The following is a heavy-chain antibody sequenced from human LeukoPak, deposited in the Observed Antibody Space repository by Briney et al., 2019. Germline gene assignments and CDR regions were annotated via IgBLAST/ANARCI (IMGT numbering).Heavy chain of an antibody. CDR1: GGSFSSYY. D-gene: IGHD2-2*01. J-gene: IGHJ4*02. Sequence: PSETPSLTCAVYGGSFSSYYWTWIRQSPGKGLEWIGEIHHSGSTKYNPSLKSRVTISVDTSKNQFSLKLSSVTAADTAVYYCARGTSDRRSSSCLDYWGQGSLVTVSS. CDR3: ARGTSDRRSSSCLDY. V-gene: IGHV4-34*01. CDR2: IHHSGST.